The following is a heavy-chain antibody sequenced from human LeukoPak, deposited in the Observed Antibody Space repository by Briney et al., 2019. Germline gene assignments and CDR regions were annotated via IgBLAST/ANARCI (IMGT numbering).Heavy chain of an antibody. CDR1: GFTFSSYA. Sequence: GRSLRLSCAASGFTFSSYAMHWVRQAPGKGLEWVAVISYDGSNKYYADSVKGRLTISRDNSKNTLYLQMNSLRAEDTAVYYCARSPRSGYFDYWGQGTLVTVSS. J-gene: IGHJ4*02. CDR3: ARSPRSGYFDY. D-gene: IGHD2-15*01. CDR2: ISYDGSNK. V-gene: IGHV3-30-3*01.